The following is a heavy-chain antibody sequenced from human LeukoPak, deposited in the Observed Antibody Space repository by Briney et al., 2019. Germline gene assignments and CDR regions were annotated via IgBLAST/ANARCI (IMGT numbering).Heavy chain of an antibody. Sequence: ASVKVSCKVSGYTLTDLSMHWVRQAPGKGLEWMGGFGTEDGETIYAQKFQGQGRVTMTEDTSTDTAYMKLSSLRSEDTAVYYCATYPLDILTGYYPFDYWGQGTLVTLST. D-gene: IGHD3-9*01. CDR3: ATYPLDILTGYYPFDY. J-gene: IGHJ4*02. V-gene: IGHV1-24*01. CDR1: GYTLTDLS. CDR2: FGTEDGET.